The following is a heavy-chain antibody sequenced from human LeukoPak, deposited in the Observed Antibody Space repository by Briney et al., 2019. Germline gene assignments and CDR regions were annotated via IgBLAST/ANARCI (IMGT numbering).Heavy chain of an antibody. J-gene: IGHJ4*02. CDR1: GFTFSSYW. V-gene: IGHV3-7*01. D-gene: IGHD4-23*01. CDR3: ARDSSGVLGENGGPPQWY. CDR2: KKQDGSEK. Sequence: GGSLRLSCAASGFTFSSYWMSWVRQAPGKGLEWVATKKQDGSEKYYVDSVKGRFTISRDNAKNSLYLQMNSLRAEDTAVYYCARDSSGVLGENGGPPQWYWGQGTLVTVSS.